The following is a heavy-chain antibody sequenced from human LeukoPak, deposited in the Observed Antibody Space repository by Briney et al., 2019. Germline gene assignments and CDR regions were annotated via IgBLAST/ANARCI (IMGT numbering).Heavy chain of an antibody. CDR1: GYTFTGYY. V-gene: IGHV1-2*02. D-gene: IGHD4-23*01. Sequence: ASVTVSCKASGYTFTGYYMHWVRQAPGQGLEWMGWINPNSGGTNYAQKFQGRVTMTRDTSISSAYMELRRLRSDDTAVYYCARDRYGGVNYWGEGTLVTVSS. CDR2: INPNSGGT. CDR3: ARDRYGGVNY. J-gene: IGHJ4*02.